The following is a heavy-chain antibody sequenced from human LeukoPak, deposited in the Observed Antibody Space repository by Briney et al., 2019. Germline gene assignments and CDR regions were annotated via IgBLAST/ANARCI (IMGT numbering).Heavy chain of an antibody. J-gene: IGHJ4*02. CDR3: ARTRIVGATALDY. Sequence: GGSLRLSCAASGFTFSDYYMSWIRQAPGKGLEWVSYISSSGSTIYYADSVKGRFTISRDNAKNSLYLQMNSLRAEDTAVYYCARTRIVGATALDYWGQGPLSPSPQ. V-gene: IGHV3-11*01. D-gene: IGHD1-26*01. CDR2: ISSSGSTI. CDR1: GFTFSDYY.